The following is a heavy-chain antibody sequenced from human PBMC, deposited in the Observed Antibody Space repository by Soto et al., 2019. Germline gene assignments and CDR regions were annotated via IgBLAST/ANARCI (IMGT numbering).Heavy chain of an antibody. J-gene: IGHJ4*02. CDR2: IDPSDSHT. CDR1: GYSFSRDL. V-gene: IGHV5-10-1*01. Sequence: XESPTTFVKALGYSFSRDLVDLVRQRPGKGLEWRGRIDPSDSHTSDSPSFKDHVTMSVYKSISTAYLQCSSVKASDTAMYLCATPPVCYPFDYWGQGATVTVSS. D-gene: IGHD2-15*01. CDR3: ATPPVCYPFDY.